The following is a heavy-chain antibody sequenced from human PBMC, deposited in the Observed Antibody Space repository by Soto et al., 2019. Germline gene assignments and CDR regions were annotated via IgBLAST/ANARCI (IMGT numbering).Heavy chain of an antibody. D-gene: IGHD1-26*01. CDR3: AKDDGAGFKS. CDR2: IFPLLAMV. Sequence: QVKLVQSGTEMKKPGSSVMVYCKVSGGDLSNSGISWVRQAPGQGLEWMGGIFPLLAMVDYLQKFQGRVTTSADESTNTAYMDLGSLRSEDTAVYYCAKDDGAGFKSWGQGTLVIVSS. V-gene: IGHV1-69*04. J-gene: IGHJ4*02. CDR1: GGDLSNSG.